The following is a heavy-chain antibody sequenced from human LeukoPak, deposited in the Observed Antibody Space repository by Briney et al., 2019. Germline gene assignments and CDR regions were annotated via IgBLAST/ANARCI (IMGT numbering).Heavy chain of an antibody. V-gene: IGHV3-30-3*01. CDR3: ARSATIGLDY. J-gene: IGHJ4*02. CDR2: ISYDGSNK. Sequence: GRSLRLSCAASGFTFSSYAMHWVRQAPGKGLEWVAVISYDGSNKYYADSVKGRFTISRDNSENTLYLQMNSLRAEDTAVYYCARSATIGLDYWGQGTLVTVSS. D-gene: IGHD5-12*01. CDR1: GFTFSSYA.